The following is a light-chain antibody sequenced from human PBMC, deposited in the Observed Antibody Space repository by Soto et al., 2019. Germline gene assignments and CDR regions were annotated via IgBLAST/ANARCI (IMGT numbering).Light chain of an antibody. V-gene: IGLV2-18*02. CDR2: DVS. Sequence: SALTQPPSVSGSPGQSVTISCTGTSSDVGSYNRVSWYQQPPGTAPKVMIYDVSNRPSGVPDRFSGSKSGNTASLTISGLQAEDESDYYCGSYTSSSTYVFGTGTKVTVL. CDR3: GSYTSSSTYV. J-gene: IGLJ1*01. CDR1: SSDVGSYNR.